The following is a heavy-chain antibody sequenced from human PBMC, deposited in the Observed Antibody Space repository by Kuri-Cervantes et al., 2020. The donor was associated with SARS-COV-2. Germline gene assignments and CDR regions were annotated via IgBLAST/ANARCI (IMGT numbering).Heavy chain of an antibody. V-gene: IGHV4-39*01. J-gene: IGHJ4*02. CDR1: GGSISSGSYY. D-gene: IGHD2-2*01. Sequence: SETLSLTCTVSGGSISSGSYYWSWIRQPPGKGLEWIGGIYYSGSTYYNPSLKSRVTISVDTSKNQFSLKLSSVTAADTAVYYCARHEVVVVPAAFDYWGQGTLVTVSS. CDR2: IYYSGST. CDR3: ARHEVVVVPAAFDY.